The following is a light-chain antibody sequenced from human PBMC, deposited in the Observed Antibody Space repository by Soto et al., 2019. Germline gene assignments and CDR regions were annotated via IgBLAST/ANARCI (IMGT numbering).Light chain of an antibody. CDR2: DVS. CDR1: SSEVGNYDY. CDR3: SSYTTSSTLV. Sequence: QSVLTQPASVSGSPGQSITISCTGTSSEVGNYDYVSWYQQHPGKAPKLMIYDVSNRPSGVSNRFSGSKSGNTASLTISGFQAEDEADYYCSSYTTSSTLVFGGATKLTVL. V-gene: IGLV2-14*01. J-gene: IGLJ2*01.